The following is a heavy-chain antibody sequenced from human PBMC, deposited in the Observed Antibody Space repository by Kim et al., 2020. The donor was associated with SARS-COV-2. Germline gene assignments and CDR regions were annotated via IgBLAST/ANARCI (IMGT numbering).Heavy chain of an antibody. D-gene: IGHD6-13*01. CDR1: GGSISSSTYY. V-gene: IGHV4-39*01. Sequence: SETLSLTCTVSGGSISSSTYYWGWIRQPPGKGLEWIGTIYYSGTTYYNPSLKSRVTISGVTSKNQFSLKLSSVTAADTAVYYCARHYTSSWYPYYFGMDVWGQGTTVTVSS. CDR3: ARHYTSSWYPYYFGMDV. CDR2: IYYSGTT. J-gene: IGHJ6*02.